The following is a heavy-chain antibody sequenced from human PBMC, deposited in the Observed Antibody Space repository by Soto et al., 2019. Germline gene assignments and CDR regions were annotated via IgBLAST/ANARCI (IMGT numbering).Heavy chain of an antibody. Sequence: QVQLVQSGAEVKKPGASVKVSCKASGYTFTSYDINWVRQATGQGLEWMGWMNPNSGNAGYAQKCQGRETKTRNTSLSTAYMELRSLRSEDTAVDYCARGGSSWYGNYYYGMDVWGEGPTVTVCS. V-gene: IGHV1-8*01. J-gene: IGHJ6*04. D-gene: IGHD6-13*01. CDR3: ARGGSSWYGNYYYGMDV. CDR1: GYTFTSYD. CDR2: MNPNSGNA.